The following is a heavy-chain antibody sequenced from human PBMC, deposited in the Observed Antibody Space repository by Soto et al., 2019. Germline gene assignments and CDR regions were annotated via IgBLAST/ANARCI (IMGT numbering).Heavy chain of an antibody. CDR2: IYYSGST. V-gene: IGHV4-61*01. D-gene: IGHD1-26*01. CDR3: ARATRTTPVDY. CDR1: GGSVSSGSYY. J-gene: IGHJ4*02. Sequence: SETLSLTCTVSGGSVSSGSYYWSWIRQPPGKGLEWIGYIYYSGSTNYNPSLKSRVTISVDTSKNQFSLKLSSVTAADTAVYYCARATRTTPVDYWGQGTLVTVSS.